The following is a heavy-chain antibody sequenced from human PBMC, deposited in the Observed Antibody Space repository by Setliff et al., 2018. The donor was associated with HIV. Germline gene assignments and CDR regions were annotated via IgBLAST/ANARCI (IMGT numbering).Heavy chain of an antibody. CDR1: GGSISSGAYY. V-gene: IGHV4-31*03. J-gene: IGHJ4*02. CDR3: ARVGGNSRYYFDY. D-gene: IGHD2-21*02. Sequence: SETLSLTCIVSGGSISSGAYYWSWIRQHPGKGLEWIGYIYYSGSTYYNPSLKSRVTISVDTSKNQFSLKLSSVTAADTAVYYCARVGGNSRYYFDYWGQGTLVTV. CDR2: IYYSGST.